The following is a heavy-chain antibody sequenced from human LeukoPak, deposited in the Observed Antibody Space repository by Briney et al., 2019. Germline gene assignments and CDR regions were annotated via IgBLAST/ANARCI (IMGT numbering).Heavy chain of an antibody. V-gene: IGHV4-4*07. CDR1: AGSISNYY. D-gene: IGHD3-16*01. CDR2: INSRGST. J-gene: IGHJ6*03. Sequence: SETLSLTCTVSAGSISNYYWSWIRQPAGKGLDWIGRINSRGSTKYNPSLNSRVTMSVDTSKNQFSLKLTSVTAADTAVYYCARDSEGWASAYYYYYMDVWGKGTTVTVS. CDR3: ARDSEGWASAYYYYYMDV.